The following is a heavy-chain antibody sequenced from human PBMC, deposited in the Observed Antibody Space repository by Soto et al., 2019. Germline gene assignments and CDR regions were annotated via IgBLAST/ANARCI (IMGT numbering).Heavy chain of an antibody. Sequence: GGSLRLSCAASGFTFSSYGMHWVRQAPGKGLEWVAVISYDGSNKYYADYVKGRFTISRDNSKNTLYLQMNSLRAEDTAVYYCAKDSGSRKLLYYYYGMDVWGQGTTVTVSS. CDR1: GFTFSSYG. V-gene: IGHV3-30*18. CDR2: ISYDGSNK. CDR3: AKDSGSRKLLYYYYGMDV. J-gene: IGHJ6*02. D-gene: IGHD2-15*01.